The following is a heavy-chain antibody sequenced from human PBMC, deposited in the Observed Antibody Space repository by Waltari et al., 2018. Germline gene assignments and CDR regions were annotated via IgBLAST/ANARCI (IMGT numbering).Heavy chain of an antibody. CDR2: IQPDGGEK. J-gene: IGHJ4*02. CDR1: GFSFSSYW. V-gene: IGHV3-7*01. D-gene: IGHD7-27*01. CDR3: ARHWGYFDC. Sequence: EAQLVESGGGLVQPGGSLRLSCAASGFSFSSYWMTWVRQAPGKGLEWVANIQPDGGEKFYVDSVKGRFTISRDNANNSVYLQMNSLRADDTAVYYCARHWGYFDCWGQGTLVTVSS.